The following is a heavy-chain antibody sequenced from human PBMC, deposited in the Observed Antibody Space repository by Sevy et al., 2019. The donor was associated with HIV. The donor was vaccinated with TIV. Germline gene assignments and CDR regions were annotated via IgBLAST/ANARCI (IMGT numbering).Heavy chain of an antibody. CDR1: GGTFSSYA. CDR3: ARVLHVDTAMVTPPGY. CDR2: IIPIFGTA. J-gene: IGHJ4*02. D-gene: IGHD5-18*01. V-gene: IGHV1-69*13. Sequence: ASVKFSCKASGGTFSSYAISWVRQAPGQGLEWMGGIIPIFGTANYAQKFQGRVTITADESTSTAYMELSSLRSEDTAVYYCARVLHVDTAMVTPPGYWGQGTLVTVSS.